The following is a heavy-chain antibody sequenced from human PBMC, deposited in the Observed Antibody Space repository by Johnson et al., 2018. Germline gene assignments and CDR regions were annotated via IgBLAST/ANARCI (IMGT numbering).Heavy chain of an antibody. CDR3: GKDWALSGTPDAFDS. CDR2: ISGSGGST. J-gene: IGHJ3*02. CDR1: GFTFSSYA. D-gene: IGHD3-16*02. V-gene: IGHV3-23*04. Sequence: VQLVESGGGLVQPGGSLRLSCAASGFTFSSYAMSWVRQAPGKGLEWVSAISGSGGSTYYADSVKGRFTISRDNSKNTLYLQMNSLGAEDTAVYYCGKDWALSGTPDAFDSWGQGTMVTVSS.